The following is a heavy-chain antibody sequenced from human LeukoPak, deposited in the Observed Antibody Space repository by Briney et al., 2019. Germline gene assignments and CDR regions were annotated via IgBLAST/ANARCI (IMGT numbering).Heavy chain of an antibody. D-gene: IGHD6-19*01. CDR3: AKDWAVAGTFLDY. Sequence: HPGGSLRLSCAASGFTFSNYAMSWVRQAPGKGLEWVSAITGSGGSTYYADSGKGRFTISRDNSKNTLYLQMNSLRAEDTAVYYYAKDWAVAGTFLDYWGQGTLVTVSS. V-gene: IGHV3-23*01. CDR2: ITGSGGST. J-gene: IGHJ4*02. CDR1: GFTFSNYA.